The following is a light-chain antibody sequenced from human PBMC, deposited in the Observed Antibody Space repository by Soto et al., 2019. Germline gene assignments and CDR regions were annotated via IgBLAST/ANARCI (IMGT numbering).Light chain of an antibody. J-gene: IGKJ1*01. CDR1: QSVSTN. Sequence: EIVMTQSPATLSVSPGERATLSCRASQSVSTNLAWYQQKPGQAPRLLIYAASVRATGIPARFSGSGSGTEFTLTISSLQSEDFAVYYCQQYKSYSRTFGQGTKVEIK. CDR2: AAS. CDR3: QQYKSYSRT. V-gene: IGKV3-15*01.